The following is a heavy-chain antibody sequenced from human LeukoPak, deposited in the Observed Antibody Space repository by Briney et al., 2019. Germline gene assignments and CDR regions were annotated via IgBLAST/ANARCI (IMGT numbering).Heavy chain of an antibody. D-gene: IGHD6-13*01. CDR2: IYTSGST. J-gene: IGHJ3*02. CDR1: GGSISSYY. V-gene: IGHV4-4*07. CDR3: ARDRLDSSPFQHAFEI. Sequence: SETLSLTCSVSGGSISSYYWSWIRQPAGKGLEWIGRIYTSGSTNYNPSLKSRVTMSVDTSKNQFSLKLSSVTAADTAVYYCARDRLDSSPFQHAFEIWGQGTMVTVSS.